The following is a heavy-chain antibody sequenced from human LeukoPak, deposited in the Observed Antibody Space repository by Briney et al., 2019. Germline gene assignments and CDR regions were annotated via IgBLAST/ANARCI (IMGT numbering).Heavy chain of an antibody. CDR2: INSDGINT. D-gene: IGHD3-22*01. Sequence: GGSLRLSCAASGFTFSSYWMHWVRQAPGRGLVWVSRINSDGINTSYADSVKGRFTISRDNAKNTLNLQMNSLRAEDTAVYYCARDLGQYYDTSDNWFDPWGQGTLVTVSS. J-gene: IGHJ5*02. CDR1: GFTFSSYW. CDR3: ARDLGQYYDTSDNWFDP. V-gene: IGHV3-74*01.